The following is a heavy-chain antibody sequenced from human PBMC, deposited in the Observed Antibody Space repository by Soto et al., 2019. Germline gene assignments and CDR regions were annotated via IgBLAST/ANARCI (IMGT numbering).Heavy chain of an antibody. CDR2: ISGSGGST. CDR3: AKDDSSGYSPKAFDI. V-gene: IGHV3-23*01. J-gene: IGHJ3*02. D-gene: IGHD3-22*01. CDR1: GFTFSSYA. Sequence: LRLSRAASGFTFSSYAMSWVRQSPWKGLEWVSAISGSGGSTYYADSVKGRFTISRDNSKNTLYLQMNSLRAEDTAVYYCAKDDSSGYSPKAFDIWGQGTMVTVSS.